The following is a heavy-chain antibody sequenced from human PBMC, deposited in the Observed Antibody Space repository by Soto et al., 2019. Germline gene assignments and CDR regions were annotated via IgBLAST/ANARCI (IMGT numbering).Heavy chain of an antibody. Sequence: AASVKVSCKVSGYTLTELSMHWVRQAPGKGLEWMGGFDPEDGETIYAQKFQGRVTMTEDTSTDTAYMELSSLRSEDTAVYYCATVTGYHYYYGMDVWGQGTTVTVSS. CDR3: ATVTGYHYYYGMDV. CDR2: FDPEDGET. V-gene: IGHV1-24*01. D-gene: IGHD6-13*01. CDR1: GYTLTELS. J-gene: IGHJ6*02.